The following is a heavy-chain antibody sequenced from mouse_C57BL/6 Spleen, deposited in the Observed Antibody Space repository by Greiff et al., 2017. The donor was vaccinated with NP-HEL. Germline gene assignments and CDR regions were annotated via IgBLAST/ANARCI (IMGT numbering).Heavy chain of an antibody. Sequence: DVQLQESGPGLVKPSQSLSLTCSVTGYSITSGYYWNWIRQFPGNKLEWMGYISYDGSNNYNPSLKNRISITRDTSKNQFFLKLNSVTTEDTATYYCANYYSSSYDWYFDVWGTGTTVTVSS. CDR2: ISYDGSN. CDR1: GYSITSGYY. D-gene: IGHD1-1*01. V-gene: IGHV3-6*01. CDR3: ANYYSSSYDWYFDV. J-gene: IGHJ1*03.